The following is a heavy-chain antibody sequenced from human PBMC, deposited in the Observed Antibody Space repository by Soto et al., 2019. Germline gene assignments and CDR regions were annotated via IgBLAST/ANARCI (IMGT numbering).Heavy chain of an antibody. D-gene: IGHD1-1*01. J-gene: IGHJ4*02. CDR1: GYTFTTYG. CDR2: SGAHNGNT. CDR3: ARGRYGDY. V-gene: IGHV1-18*01. Sequence: QVHLVQSGAEVKKPGASVKVSCKGSGYTFTTYGITWVRQAPGQGLEWMGWSGAHNGNTNYAQNLKGRVTVTRDTSPSTAYIELRSLRSDDTAVYYCARGRYGDYWGQGALVTVSS.